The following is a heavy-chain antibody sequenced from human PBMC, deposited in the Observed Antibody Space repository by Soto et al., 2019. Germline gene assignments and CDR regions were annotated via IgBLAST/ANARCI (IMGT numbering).Heavy chain of an antibody. CDR1: GFTFSSYE. CDR3: ARAHEVAWFDS. J-gene: IGHJ5*01. CDR2: ISSSGSTI. V-gene: IGHV3-48*03. D-gene: IGHD2-15*01. Sequence: GGSLRLSCAASGFTFSSYEMNWVRQAPGKGLEWVSYISSSGSTIYYADSVKGRFTISRDNAKNSLYLQMNSLRAEDTAVYYCARAHEVAWFDSWGLGTLVTVSS.